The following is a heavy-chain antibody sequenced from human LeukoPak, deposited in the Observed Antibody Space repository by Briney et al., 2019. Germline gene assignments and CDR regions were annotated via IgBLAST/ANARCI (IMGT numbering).Heavy chain of an antibody. CDR2: VNPDSGGT. J-gene: IGHJ4*02. CDR1: GYTFSSYG. CDR3: ARDNSGSTALDY. Sequence: ASVKVSCKASGYTFSSYGISWVRQAPGQGLEWLGRVNPDSGGTNYAQKFQGRVTVTRDTSINTAYMELSRLRSDDTAVYYCARDNSGSTALDYWGQGALVTVSS. V-gene: IGHV1-2*06. D-gene: IGHD5-12*01.